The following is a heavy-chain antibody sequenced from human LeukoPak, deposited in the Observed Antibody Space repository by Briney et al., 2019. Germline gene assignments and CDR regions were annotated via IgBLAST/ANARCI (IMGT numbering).Heavy chain of an antibody. D-gene: IGHD6-13*01. V-gene: IGHV3-53*01. CDR1: GFTVSGDN. J-gene: IGHJ4*02. CDR3: ARSSSWSLDY. Sequence: PGGSLRLSCAASGFTVSGDNMSWVRQAPGKGLEWVSLIYSGGATYYADSAKGRFTISRDNSKNSLYLQMNTLGAEDTAVYYCARSSSWSLDYWGQGTLVTVSS. CDR2: IYSGGAT.